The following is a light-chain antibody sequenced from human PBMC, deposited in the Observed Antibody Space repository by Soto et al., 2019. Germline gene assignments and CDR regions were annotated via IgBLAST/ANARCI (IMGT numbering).Light chain of an antibody. CDR2: DAS. CDR3: QKFQA. V-gene: IGKV1-5*01. CDR1: QSISSW. Sequence: DIQMTQSPSTLSASVGDRVTITCRASQSISSWLAWYQQKPGKAPKLLIYDASSLESGVPSRFSGSGSGTDFTLTISSLQPEDVATYYCQKFQAFGQGTKVDIK. J-gene: IGKJ1*01.